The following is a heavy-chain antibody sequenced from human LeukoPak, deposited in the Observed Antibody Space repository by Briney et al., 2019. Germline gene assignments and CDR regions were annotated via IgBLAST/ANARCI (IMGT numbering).Heavy chain of an antibody. J-gene: IGHJ6*02. V-gene: IGHV1-46*01. CDR2: INPSGGST. Sequence: ASVKVSCKASGYTFTSYYMHRVRQAPGQGLAWMGIINPSGGSTSYAQKFQGRVTMTRDASTSTVYMELSSLRSEDTAVYYCARAMNQAAAGLYYYYGMDVWGQGTTVTVSS. CDR3: ARAMNQAAAGLYYYYGMDV. D-gene: IGHD6-13*01. CDR1: GYTFTSYY.